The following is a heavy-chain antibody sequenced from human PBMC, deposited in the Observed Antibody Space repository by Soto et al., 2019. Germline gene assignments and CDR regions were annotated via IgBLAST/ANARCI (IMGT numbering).Heavy chain of an antibody. CDR2: IYYAGSI. Sequence: SDPLSQTYTYSGRMMIIYYWICIRQPPGRGLDWIGFIYYAGSIKYNPSLNIRVTISVDTSKNQFSLTVTFVTAADTAVYYCARRIVATETFDYWGQG. J-gene: IGHJ4*02. D-gene: IGHD5-12*01. V-gene: IGHV4-59*08. CDR1: GRMMIIYY. CDR3: ARRIVATETFDY.